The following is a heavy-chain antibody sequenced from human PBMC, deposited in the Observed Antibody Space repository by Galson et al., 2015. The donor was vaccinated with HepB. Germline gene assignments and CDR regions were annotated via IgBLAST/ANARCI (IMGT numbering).Heavy chain of an antibody. CDR3: TTDWYGSAAKTDI. D-gene: IGHD2-15*01. CDR1: GFTFSNAW. Sequence: SLRLSCAASGFTFSNAWMSWVRQAPGKGLEWVGRIKSKTDGGTTDYAAPVKGRFTISRDDSKNTLYLQMNSLKTEDTAVYYCTTDWYGSAAKTDIWGQGTMVTVSS. V-gene: IGHV3-15*01. J-gene: IGHJ3*02. CDR2: IKSKTDGGTT.